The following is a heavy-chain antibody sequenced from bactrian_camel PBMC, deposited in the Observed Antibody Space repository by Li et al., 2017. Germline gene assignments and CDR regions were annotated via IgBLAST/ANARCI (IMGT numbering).Heavy chain of an antibody. V-gene: IGHV3S61*01. Sequence: ELVESGGGLVQPGGSLNLSCAATGKTNVLNCMGWFRQAPGKEREGVAVITRIHGGTEYADSVKGRFIISRDSSKMTWSLQMNNLKPEDTAMYYCAAVTGCSLTPWLRDPGNKSGTMNWARGPRSPSP. CDR1: GKTNVLNC. CDR2: ITRIHGGT. D-gene: IGHD3*01. J-gene: IGHJ4*01.